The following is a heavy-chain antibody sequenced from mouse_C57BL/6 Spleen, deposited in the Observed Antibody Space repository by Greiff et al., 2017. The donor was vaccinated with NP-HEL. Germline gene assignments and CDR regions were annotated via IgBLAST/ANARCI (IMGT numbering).Heavy chain of an antibody. V-gene: IGHV1-7*01. CDR2: INPSSGYT. Sequence: QVQLQESGAELAKPGASVKLSCKASGYTFTSYWMHWVKQRPGQGLEWIGYINPSSGYTKYNHTLKDKATLTADKSSSTRESGLSRGRGGDCAFYCDARGDYYYDGGGTYYAMDYWGPGTSVTVAS. D-gene: IGHD2-4*01. CDR3: ARGDYYYDGGGTYYAMDY. CDR1: GYTFTSYW. J-gene: IGHJ4*01.